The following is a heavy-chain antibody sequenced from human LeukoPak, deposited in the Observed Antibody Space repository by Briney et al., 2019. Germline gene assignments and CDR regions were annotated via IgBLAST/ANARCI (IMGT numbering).Heavy chain of an antibody. V-gene: IGHV3-30*02. J-gene: IGHJ3*02. CDR2: IRYDGSNK. CDR1: GFTFSSYG. Sequence: GGSLRLSCAASGFTFSSYGMHWVRQAPGKGLEWVAFIRYDGSNKYYADSVKGRFTISRDNSKNTLYLQMNSLRAEDTAVYYCAKGRDDFWSGYAFDIWGQGTMVTVSS. CDR3: AKGRDDFWSGYAFDI. D-gene: IGHD3-3*01.